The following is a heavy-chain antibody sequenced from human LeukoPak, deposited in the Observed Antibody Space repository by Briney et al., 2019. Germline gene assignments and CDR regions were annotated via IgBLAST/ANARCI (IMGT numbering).Heavy chain of an antibody. D-gene: IGHD3-10*01. V-gene: IGHV4-59*08. J-gene: IGHJ5*02. Sequence: SETLSLTCTVSGGSISRYYWSWIRQPPGKGLEWIGYIYYSGSTNYNPSLKSRVTISVDTSKNQFSLKLSSVTAADTAVYYCARYMVRGSNWFDPWGQGTLVTVSS. CDR2: IYYSGST. CDR3: ARYMVRGSNWFDP. CDR1: GGSISRYY.